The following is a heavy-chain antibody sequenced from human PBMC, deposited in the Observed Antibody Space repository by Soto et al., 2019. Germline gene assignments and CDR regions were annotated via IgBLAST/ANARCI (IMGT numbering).Heavy chain of an antibody. Sequence: SVKVSCKASGGTFSSYAISWVRQAPGQGLEWMGGIIPIFGTANYAQKFQGRVTITADESTSTAYMELSSLRSEDTAVYYCARVGYFGSGSYSHYFDNWCQETLLTISS. J-gene: IGHJ4*02. CDR3: ARVGYFGSGSYSHYFDN. CDR2: IIPIFGTA. V-gene: IGHV1-69*13. CDR1: GGTFSSYA. D-gene: IGHD3-10*01.